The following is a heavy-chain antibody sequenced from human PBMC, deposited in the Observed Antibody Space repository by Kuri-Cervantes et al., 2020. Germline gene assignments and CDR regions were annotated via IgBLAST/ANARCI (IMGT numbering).Heavy chain of an antibody. V-gene: IGHV4-34*01. CDR3: ARTGRYCSGGSCYPIGYFDL. CDR1: GGSFSSYY. CDR2: INHSGST. Sequence: SETLSLTCAVYGGSFSSYYWSWIRQPPGKGLEWIGEINHSGSTNYNPSLKSRVTISVDTSKNQFSLKLTSLTATDTAVYYCARTGRYCSGGSCYPIGYFDLWGRGTLVTVSS. D-gene: IGHD2-15*01. J-gene: IGHJ2*01.